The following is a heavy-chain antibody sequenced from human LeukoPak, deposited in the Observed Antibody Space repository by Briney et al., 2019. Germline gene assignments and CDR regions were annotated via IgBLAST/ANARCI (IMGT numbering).Heavy chain of an antibody. J-gene: IGHJ4*02. CDR3: ARVIVRGYSYGYGPDYFDY. Sequence: SETLSLTCTVSGGSISSGDYYWSWIRQPPGKGLEWIGYIYYSGSTYYNPSLKRRVTLSVDTSKNQFSLKLSSVTAADTAVYYCARVIVRGYSYGYGPDYFDYWGQGTLVTVSS. V-gene: IGHV4-30-4*01. D-gene: IGHD5-18*01. CDR1: GGSISSGDYY. CDR2: IYYSGST.